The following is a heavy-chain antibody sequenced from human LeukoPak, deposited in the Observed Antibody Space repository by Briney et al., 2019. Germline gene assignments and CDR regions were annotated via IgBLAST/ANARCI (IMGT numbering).Heavy chain of an antibody. Sequence: ASVKVSCKASGYTFTGYYMHWVRQAPGQGLEWMGWINPNSGGTNYAQKFQGRVTMTEDTSTDTAYMELSSLRSEDTAVYYCATTPHYYYGMDVWGQGTTVTVSS. CDR1: GYTFTGYY. V-gene: IGHV1-2*02. J-gene: IGHJ6*02. CDR3: ATTPHYYYGMDV. D-gene: IGHD1/OR15-1a*01. CDR2: INPNSGGT.